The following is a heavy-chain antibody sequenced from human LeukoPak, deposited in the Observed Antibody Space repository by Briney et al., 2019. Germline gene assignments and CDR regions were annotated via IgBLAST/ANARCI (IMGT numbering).Heavy chain of an antibody. J-gene: IGHJ4*02. CDR3: AKTLLGYCSSTICYYFDS. V-gene: IGHV3-23*01. CDR2: IGGCGGSI. CDR1: GFTFSSYA. D-gene: IGHD2-2*01. Sequence: SGGSLRLSCAASGFTFSSYAMTWVRQAPGKGLEWVSAIGGCGGSIYYADSVKGRFTISRDNSKNTLYLQMNSLRAEDTAVYYCAKTLLGYCSSTICYYFDSWGQGTLVTVSS.